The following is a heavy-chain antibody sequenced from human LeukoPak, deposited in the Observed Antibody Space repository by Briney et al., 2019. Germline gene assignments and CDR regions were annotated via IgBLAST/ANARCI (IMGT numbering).Heavy chain of an antibody. D-gene: IGHD2-2*01. V-gene: IGHV4-59*12. CDR2: VYYSGST. CDR3: ARGVPLDY. Sequence: SETLSLTCTVSGGSISNYYWSWIRQPPGKGLEWIGYVYYSGSTNYNPSVKSRVTISVDRSKNQFSLKLSSVTAADTAVYYCARGVPLDYWGQGTLVTVSS. CDR1: GGSISNYY. J-gene: IGHJ4*02.